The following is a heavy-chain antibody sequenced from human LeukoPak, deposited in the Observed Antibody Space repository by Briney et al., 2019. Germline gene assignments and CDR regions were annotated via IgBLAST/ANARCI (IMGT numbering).Heavy chain of an antibody. J-gene: IGHJ3*02. Sequence: SETLSLTCTVSSGSVGSYYWSWIRQPPGKRLEWVGYIYYSGSTNYSPSLKSRVTISVDTSKNQFSLKLSSVTASDTAMYYCARSERITMILGGAFDIWGQGTMVTVSS. D-gene: IGHD3-22*01. CDR2: IYYSGST. V-gene: IGHV4-59*08. CDR1: SGSVGSYY. CDR3: ARSERITMILGGAFDI.